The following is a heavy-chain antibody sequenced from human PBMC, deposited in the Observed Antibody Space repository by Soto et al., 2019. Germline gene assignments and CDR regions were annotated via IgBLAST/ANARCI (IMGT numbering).Heavy chain of an antibody. CDR3: STRAYDTNGYYRFDP. J-gene: IGHJ5*01. D-gene: IGHD3-22*01. CDR1: GGSFSGHS. Sequence: PSETLSLTCAVYGGSFSGHSWTWIRQSPGKGLEWIGDINHSGRVNYSPSLKSRVTISLDTSKNQFSLTLNAVTAADTAMYYCSTRAYDTNGYYRFDPWGQGTLVTVSS. CDR2: INHSGRV. V-gene: IGHV4-34*01.